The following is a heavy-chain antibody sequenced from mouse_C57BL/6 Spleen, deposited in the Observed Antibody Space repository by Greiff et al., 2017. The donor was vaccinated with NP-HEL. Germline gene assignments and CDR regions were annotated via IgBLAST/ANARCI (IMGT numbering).Heavy chain of an antibody. CDR1: GYSITSGYY. CDR3: AREGTTVVAPHWYFDV. D-gene: IGHD1-1*01. V-gene: IGHV3-6*01. Sequence: DVQLQESGPGLVKPSQSLSLTCSVTGYSITSGYYWNWIRQFPGNKLEWMGYISYDGSNNYNPSLKNRISITRDTSKNQFFLKLNSVTTEDTATYYGAREGTTVVAPHWYFDVWGTGTTVTVSS. CDR2: ISYDGSN. J-gene: IGHJ1*03.